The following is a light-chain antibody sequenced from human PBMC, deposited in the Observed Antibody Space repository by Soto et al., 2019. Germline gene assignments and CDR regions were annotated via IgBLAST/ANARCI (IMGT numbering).Light chain of an antibody. J-gene: IGLJ2*01. CDR3: SSYAGSNRYIKQ. Sequence: QSVLTQPPSASGSPGQSVTISCTGTSSDVGGYNYVSWYQQHPGKAPKLMIYEVSKRPSGVPDRFSGSNSGNTASLTVSGLQAEDEADYYCSSYAGSNRYIKQFGGGTKLTVL. CDR1: SSDVGGYNY. CDR2: EVS. V-gene: IGLV2-8*01.